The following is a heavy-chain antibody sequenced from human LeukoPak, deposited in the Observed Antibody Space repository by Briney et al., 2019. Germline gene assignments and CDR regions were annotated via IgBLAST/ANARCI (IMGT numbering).Heavy chain of an antibody. CDR3: ARVGYYDSSGYFDY. CDR2: IYYSGST. J-gene: IGHJ4*02. Sequence: PSETLSLTCTASGGSISSYYWSWIRQPPGKGLEWIGYIYYSGSTNYNPSLKSRVTISVDTSKNQFSLKLSSVTAADTAVYYCARVGYYDSSGYFDYWGQGTLVTVSS. V-gene: IGHV4-59*01. D-gene: IGHD3-22*01. CDR1: GGSISSYY.